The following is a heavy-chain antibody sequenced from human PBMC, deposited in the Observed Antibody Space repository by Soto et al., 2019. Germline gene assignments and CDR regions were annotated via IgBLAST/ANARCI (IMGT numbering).Heavy chain of an antibody. CDR1: GFTLNSHA. J-gene: IGHJ4*02. CDR2: ISSDGNSV. D-gene: IGHD4-17*01. V-gene: IGHV3-30-3*01. CDR3: ARGPSNGDYGKYVDF. Sequence: QVHLVESGGGVVQPGRSLRLSCAASGFTLNSHAMHWVRQAPGKGLEWVTLISSDGNSVYYADSVKGRFTISRDDSRNTLYLQINSLKTEDTAVYYCARGPSNGDYGKYVDFWGQGTLVTVSS.